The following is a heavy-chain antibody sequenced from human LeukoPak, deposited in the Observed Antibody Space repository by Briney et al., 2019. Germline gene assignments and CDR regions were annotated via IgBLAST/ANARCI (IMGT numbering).Heavy chain of an antibody. CDR3: ARVSYDSSGYYFDY. V-gene: IGHV3-53*01. Sequence: PGGSLRLFCAASGFTVSSNYMSSVRQAPGKGLEWVSVIYSGGSTYYADSGKGRFTISRDNSKNRLYLQMNSLRAEDTAVYYCARVSYDSSGYYFDYWGQGTLVTVSS. CDR2: IYSGGST. J-gene: IGHJ4*02. CDR1: GFTVSSNY. D-gene: IGHD3-22*01.